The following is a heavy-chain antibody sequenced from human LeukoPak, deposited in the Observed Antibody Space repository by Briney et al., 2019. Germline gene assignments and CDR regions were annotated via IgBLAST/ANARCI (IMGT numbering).Heavy chain of an antibody. Sequence: ASVKVSCKASGYTFTGYYMHWVRQAPGQGLEWMGWINPNSGGTNYAQKFQGRVTMTRDTSISTAYMELSRLRSDDTAVYYCARDPSYYGFWSLYYFDYWGQGTLVTVSS. CDR1: GYTFTGYY. J-gene: IGHJ4*02. V-gene: IGHV1-2*02. D-gene: IGHD3-3*01. CDR2: INPNSGGT. CDR3: ARDPSYYGFWSLYYFDY.